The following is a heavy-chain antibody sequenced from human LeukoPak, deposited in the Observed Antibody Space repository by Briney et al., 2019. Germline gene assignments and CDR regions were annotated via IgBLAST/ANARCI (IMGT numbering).Heavy chain of an antibody. D-gene: IGHD3-22*01. CDR1: GFTFSSYA. Sequence: GGSLRLSCAASGFTFSSYAMTWVRQAPGKGLEWVSAISGSGGSTYYADSVKGRFTISRDNSKNTLYLQMNSLRAEDTAVYYCAKDLYYDSSGDNHWGQGTLVTVSS. CDR3: AKDLYYDSSGDNH. J-gene: IGHJ4*02. CDR2: ISGSGGST. V-gene: IGHV3-23*01.